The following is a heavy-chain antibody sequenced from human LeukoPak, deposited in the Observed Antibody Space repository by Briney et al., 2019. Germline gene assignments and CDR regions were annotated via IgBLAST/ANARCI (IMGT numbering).Heavy chain of an antibody. D-gene: IGHD3-22*01. V-gene: IGHV1-58*01. CDR3: AADPQMYYYESSGYYFCS. Sequence: ASVKVSCKASGFTFTSSAVQWVRQARGQRLEWIGWIVVDSGNTDSAQKFQERVTITRDLSTSTAYMELGSLRSEDTAVYYCAADPQMYYYESSGYYFCSWGQGTLVTVSS. CDR1: GFTFTSSA. J-gene: IGHJ4*02. CDR2: IVVDSGNT.